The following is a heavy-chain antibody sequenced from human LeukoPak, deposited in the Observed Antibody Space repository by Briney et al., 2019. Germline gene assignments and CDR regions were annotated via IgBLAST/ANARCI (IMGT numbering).Heavy chain of an antibody. J-gene: IGHJ3*02. D-gene: IGHD3-10*01. CDR3: ARHPNYTPGSYRRSAFDI. CDR2: IYYSGST. V-gene: IGHV4-39*01. Sequence: PSQTLSLTCTVSGGSISSGGYYWGWIRQPPGKGLEWIGSIYYSGSTYYNPSLKSRVTISVDTSKNQFSLKLSSVTAADTAVYYCARHPNYTPGSYRRSAFDIWGQGTMVTVSS. CDR1: GGSISSGGYY.